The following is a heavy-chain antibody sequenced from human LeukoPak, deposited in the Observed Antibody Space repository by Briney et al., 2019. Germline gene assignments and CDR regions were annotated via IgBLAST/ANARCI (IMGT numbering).Heavy chain of an antibody. J-gene: IGHJ5*02. CDR2: FYYSGST. D-gene: IGHD3-22*01. CDR3: ARHADYDSNWFDP. V-gene: IGHV4-39*01. CDR1: GGSISSSSYF. Sequence: SETLSLTCTVSGGSISSSSYFWDWIRQPPGKGLEWIGSFYYSGSTYYNPSLKSRVTISVDTSKNQFSLKLNSVTAADTAVYYCARHADYDSNWFDPWGQGTLVTVSS.